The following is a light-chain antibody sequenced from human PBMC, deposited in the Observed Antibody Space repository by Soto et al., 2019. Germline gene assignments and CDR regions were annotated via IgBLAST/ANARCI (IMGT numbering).Light chain of an antibody. J-gene: IGKJ4*01. CDR3: QQYGSSPSGALT. Sequence: EIVLTQSPGTLSLSPGERATLSCRASQSVSSSYLAWYQQKPGQAPRLLIYGASSRATGIPDMFSGSGSGTAFTLTISRLEPEDFAVYYCQQYGSSPSGALTFGGGTKVEIK. CDR1: QSVSSSY. V-gene: IGKV3-20*01. CDR2: GAS.